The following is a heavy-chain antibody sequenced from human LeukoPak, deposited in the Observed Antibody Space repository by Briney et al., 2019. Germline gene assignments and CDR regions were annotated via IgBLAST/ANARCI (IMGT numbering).Heavy chain of an antibody. V-gene: IGHV3-30-3*01. J-gene: IGHJ4*02. D-gene: IGHD6-19*01. Sequence: PGGSLRLSCAASGFTFSTYAMHWVRQAPGKGLEWVAVMSYDGSNTYYADSVNGRFTISRDNSKNTLYLQMNSPRAEDTAVYNCAREAGSSGRLYYFDYWGQGTLVTVSS. CDR1: GFTFSTYA. CDR2: MSYDGSNT. CDR3: AREAGSSGRLYYFDY.